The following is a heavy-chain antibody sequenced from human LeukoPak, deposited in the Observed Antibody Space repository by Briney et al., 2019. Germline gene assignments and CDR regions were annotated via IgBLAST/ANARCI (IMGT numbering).Heavy chain of an antibody. V-gene: IGHV3-33*01. J-gene: IGHJ4*02. CDR3: ARGLLDRSAYFED. D-gene: IGHD3-16*01. CDR1: GFTFRNYG. Sequence: GRSLRLSCAASGFTFRNYGMHWVRQAPGKGLEWVAVIWYDGSNKYYGDSVKGRFTSSRDNSKSTMYLQMNSVTAEDTAVYYCARGLLDRSAYFEDWGQGTLVTVSS. CDR2: IWYDGSNK.